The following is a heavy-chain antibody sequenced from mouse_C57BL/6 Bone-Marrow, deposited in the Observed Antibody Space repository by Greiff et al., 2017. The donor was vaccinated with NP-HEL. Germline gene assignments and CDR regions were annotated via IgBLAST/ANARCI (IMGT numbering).Heavy chain of an antibody. CDR2: ISYDGSN. V-gene: IGHV3-6*01. Sequence: EVKLEESGPGLVKPSQSLSLTCSVTGYSITSGYYWNWIRQFTGNKLEWMGYISYDGSNNYNPSLKNRISITRDTSKNQFFLKLNSVTTEDTATYYCAREGGYPGITTVVAPKVGAMDYWGQGTSVTVSS. D-gene: IGHD1-1*01. CDR1: GYSITSGYY. J-gene: IGHJ4*01. CDR3: AREGGYPGITTVVAPKVGAMDY.